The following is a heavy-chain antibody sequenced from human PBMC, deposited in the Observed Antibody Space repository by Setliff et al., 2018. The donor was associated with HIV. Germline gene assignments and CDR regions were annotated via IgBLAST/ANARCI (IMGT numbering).Heavy chain of an antibody. CDR2: IYYRGST. Sequence: PSETLSLTCTVSGGSISSSSYYWGWIRQPPVKGLEWIGSIYYRGSTYYTPSLKSRVTISVDTSKNQFALKLSSVTAADTAVYFCARQTYYYDNSGHNWFDPWGQGTLVTVSS. J-gene: IGHJ5*02. D-gene: IGHD3-22*01. CDR1: GGSISSSSYY. CDR3: ARQTYYYDNSGHNWFDP. V-gene: IGHV4-39*01.